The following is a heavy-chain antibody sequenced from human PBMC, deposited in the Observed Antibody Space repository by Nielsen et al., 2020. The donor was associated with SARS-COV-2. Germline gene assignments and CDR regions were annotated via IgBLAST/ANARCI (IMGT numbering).Heavy chain of an antibody. D-gene: IGHD1-26*01. CDR2: MNPNSGNT. Sequence: ASVKVSCKASGYTFTSYDINWVRQATGQGLEWMGWMNPNSGNTGYAQKFQGRVTMTRNTSISTAYMELNSLRAEDTAVYYCAKDKEVRATTYQDFWGQGTLVTVSS. CDR3: AKDKEVRATTYQDF. CDR1: GYTFTSYD. J-gene: IGHJ4*02. V-gene: IGHV1-8*01.